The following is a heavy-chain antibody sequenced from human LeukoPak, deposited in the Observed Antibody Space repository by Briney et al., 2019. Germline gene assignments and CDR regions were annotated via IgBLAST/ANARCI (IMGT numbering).Heavy chain of an antibody. V-gene: IGHV3-21*01. CDR2: ISSSSSYI. CDR1: GFTFSSYS. Sequence: GGSLRLSCAASGFTFSSYSMNWVRQAPGKGLGWVSSISSSSSYIYCADSVKGRFTISRDNAKNSLYLQMNSLRAEDTAVYYCARDRGGYGDYHFDYWGQGTLVTVSS. CDR3: ARDRGGYGDYHFDY. J-gene: IGHJ4*02. D-gene: IGHD4-17*01.